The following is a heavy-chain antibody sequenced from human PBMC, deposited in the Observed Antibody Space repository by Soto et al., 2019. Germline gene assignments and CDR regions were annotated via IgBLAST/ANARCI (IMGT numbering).Heavy chain of an antibody. CDR3: AKVTWGAGRYYTSFDP. CDR2: ISYDGINK. V-gene: IGHV3-30*18. J-gene: IGHJ5*02. Sequence: QVQLVESGGGVVQPGRSLRLSCAASGFTFITYGMHWVRQAPGKGLEWVAVISYDGINKYYVESVKGRFTISRDNFKNTLLLLLICLSAEDTAVYYCAKVTWGAGRYYTSFDPWGQGTLVTVSS. D-gene: IGHD1-26*01. CDR1: GFTFITYG.